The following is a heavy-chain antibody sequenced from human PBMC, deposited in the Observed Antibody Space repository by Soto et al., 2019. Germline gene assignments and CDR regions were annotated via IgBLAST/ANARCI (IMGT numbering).Heavy chain of an antibody. Sequence: VKVSCKASGGSFTYTLSWVRQAPGQGLEWMGGIIPIFGTTNYAQKFQGRVTITADESTKTAYMELSTLRSEDTAVYYCARLHSHGTYGMDVWGQGTTVTVSS. CDR1: GGSFTYT. CDR3: ARLHSHGTYGMDV. V-gene: IGHV1-69*13. CDR2: IIPIFGTT. J-gene: IGHJ6*02. D-gene: IGHD5-18*01.